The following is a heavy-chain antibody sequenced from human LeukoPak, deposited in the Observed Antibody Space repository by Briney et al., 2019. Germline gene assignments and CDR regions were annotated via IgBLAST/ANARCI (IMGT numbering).Heavy chain of an antibody. J-gene: IGHJ4*02. D-gene: IGHD3-3*01. V-gene: IGHV3-23*01. Sequence: PGGSLRLSCAASGFTFSSYAMSWVRQAPGKGLEWVSAISGSGGSTYYADSVKGRFTISRDNSKNTLYLQMNRLRAEDTAVYYCAKGYVRDDFWSGYYLIDYWGQGTLVTVSS. CDR1: GFTFSSYA. CDR2: ISGSGGST. CDR3: AKGYVRDDFWSGYYLIDY.